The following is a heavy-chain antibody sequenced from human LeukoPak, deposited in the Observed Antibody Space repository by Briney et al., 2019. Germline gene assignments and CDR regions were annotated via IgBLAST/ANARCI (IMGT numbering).Heavy chain of an antibody. CDR1: GFTFSSYA. CDR2: ISGSGGST. Sequence: GGSLRLSCAASGFTFSSYAMSWVRQAPGKGLEWVSAISGSGGSTYYADSAKGRFTISRDNSKNTLYLQMNSLRAEDTAVYYCAKGCSSTSCLYYYYMGVWGKGTTVTVSS. D-gene: IGHD2-2*01. CDR3: AKGCSSTSCLYYYYMGV. J-gene: IGHJ6*03. V-gene: IGHV3-23*01.